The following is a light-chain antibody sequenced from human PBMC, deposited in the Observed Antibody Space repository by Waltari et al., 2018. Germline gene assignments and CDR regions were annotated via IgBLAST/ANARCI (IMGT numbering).Light chain of an antibody. J-gene: IGKJ4*01. V-gene: IGKV2-28*01. CDR1: QSLLHSNIYNY. CDR2: LGS. Sequence: DIVMTQSPLSLAVTPGEPASISCRSSQSLLHSNIYNYLAWYLQKPGQSPQLLIYLGSSRASGVPDSFTGSGSGTDFTLKISRVEAEDVGVYYCMQALQTPFTFGGGTKVEIK. CDR3: MQALQTPFT.